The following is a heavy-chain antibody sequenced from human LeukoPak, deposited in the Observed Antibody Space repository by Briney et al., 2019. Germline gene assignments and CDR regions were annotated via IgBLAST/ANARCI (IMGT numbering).Heavy chain of an antibody. J-gene: IGHJ4*02. D-gene: IGHD3-10*01. CDR2: ISSSGSTI. CDR3: ARGLAYYYGSGSYGFDY. V-gene: IGHV3-48*03. Sequence: GGSLRLSCAASGFTFSSYEVNWVRQAPGKGLEWVSYISSSGSTIYYADSVKGRFTISRDNAKNSLYLQMNSLRAEDTAVYYCARGLAYYYGSGSYGFDYWGQGTLVTVSS. CDR1: GFTFSSYE.